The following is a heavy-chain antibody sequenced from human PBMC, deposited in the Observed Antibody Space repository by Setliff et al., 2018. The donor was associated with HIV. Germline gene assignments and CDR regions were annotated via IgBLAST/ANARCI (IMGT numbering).Heavy chain of an antibody. D-gene: IGHD6-19*01. Sequence: PSETLSLTCTVSGGSISSYYRSWIRQPPGKGLEWIGYIYTSGSTNYNPSLKSRVTISVDTSKNQFSLKLSSVTAADTAVYYCARHEAVAGKVNYYYGMDVWGQGTTVTVSS. CDR3: ARHEAVAGKVNYYYGMDV. J-gene: IGHJ6*02. V-gene: IGHV4-4*09. CDR1: GGSISSYY. CDR2: IYTSGST.